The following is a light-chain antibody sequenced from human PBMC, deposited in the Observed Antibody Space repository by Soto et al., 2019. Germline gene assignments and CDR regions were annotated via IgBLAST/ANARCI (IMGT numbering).Light chain of an antibody. CDR1: QSVSSSY. V-gene: IGKV3-20*01. CDR3: QQYGSSPKT. CDR2: GAS. J-gene: IGKJ1*01. Sequence: EIVLTQSPGTLSLSPGERATLSCRASQSVSSSYLAWYQQKPGQAPTLLIYGASSRATGIPDRFSGSGSGTDFTLTISRLEPDDFAVYYCQQYGSSPKTFGQGTKVEIK.